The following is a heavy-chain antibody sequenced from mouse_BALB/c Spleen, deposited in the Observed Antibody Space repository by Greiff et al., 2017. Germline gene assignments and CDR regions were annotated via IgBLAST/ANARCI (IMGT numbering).Heavy chain of an antibody. CDR3: ARYDYWYFDV. D-gene: IGHD2-3*01. Sequence: VQLQQSGPGLVKPSQSLSLTCTVTGYSITSDYAWNWIRQFPGNKLEWMGYISYSGSTSYNPSLKSRISITRDTSKNQFFLQLNSVTTEDTATYYCARYDYWYFDVWGAGTTVTVSS. V-gene: IGHV3-2*02. CDR1: GYSITSDYA. CDR2: ISYSGST. J-gene: IGHJ1*01.